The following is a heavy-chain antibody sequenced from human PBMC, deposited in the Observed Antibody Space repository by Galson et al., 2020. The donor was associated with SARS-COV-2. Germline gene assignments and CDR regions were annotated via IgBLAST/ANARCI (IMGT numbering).Heavy chain of an antibody. Sequence: SQTLSLTCAVSGYSISSGYHWGWLRQPPGKGLECIGSIYHSGNTYYNPSLESRVTISVDTSKNQFSLKLRSVTAADTAAYYCARGNEFRPYSAFKNWGQGILVTVSS. D-gene: IGHD1-26*01. CDR1: GYSISSGYH. CDR3: ARGNEFRPYSAFKN. CDR2: IYHSGNT. V-gene: IGHV4-38-2*01. J-gene: IGHJ4*02.